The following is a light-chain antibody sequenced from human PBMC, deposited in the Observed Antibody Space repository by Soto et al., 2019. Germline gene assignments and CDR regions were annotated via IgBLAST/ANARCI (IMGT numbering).Light chain of an antibody. Sequence: SALTQPASVSGSPGQSITIYCTGTSGDVGGYKFVSWYQQHPGKAPKLMIYDVSNRPSGVSSRFSGSKSGNTASLTISGLQAEDEADYYCCSYASSSSYVFGTGTKVTV. CDR3: CSYASSSSYV. CDR2: DVS. CDR1: SGDVGGYKF. J-gene: IGLJ1*01. V-gene: IGLV2-14*03.